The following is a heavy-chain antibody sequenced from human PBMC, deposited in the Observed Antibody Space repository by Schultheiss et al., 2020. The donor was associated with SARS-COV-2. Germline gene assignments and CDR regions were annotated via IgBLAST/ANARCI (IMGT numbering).Heavy chain of an antibody. J-gene: IGHJ3*02. CDR1: GLTFSSYA. CDR2: ITGSGGNT. V-gene: IGHV3-23*01. CDR3: ARSKGMFWSGYYNDAFDI. D-gene: IGHD3-3*01. Sequence: GGSLRLSCAASGLTFSSYAMSWVRQAPGKGLEWVSGITGSGGNTYYADSVKGRFTISRDNSKNMLYLQLNSLRAEDTAVYYCARSKGMFWSGYYNDAFDIWGQGTMVTVSS.